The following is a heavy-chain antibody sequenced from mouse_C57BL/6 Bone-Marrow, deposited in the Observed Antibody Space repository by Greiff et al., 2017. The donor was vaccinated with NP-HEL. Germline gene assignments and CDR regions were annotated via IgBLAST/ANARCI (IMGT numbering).Heavy chain of an antibody. D-gene: IGHD2-4*01. V-gene: IGHV1-50*01. Sequence: VQLQQPGAELVKPGASVKLSCKASGYTFTSYWMQWVKQRPGQGLEWIGEIDPSDSYTNYNQKFKGKATLTVDTSSSTAYMQLSSLTSEDSAVYYCARSTMITTHFDVWGTGTTVTVSS. CDR1: GYTFTSYW. J-gene: IGHJ1*03. CDR3: ARSTMITTHFDV. CDR2: IDPSDSYT.